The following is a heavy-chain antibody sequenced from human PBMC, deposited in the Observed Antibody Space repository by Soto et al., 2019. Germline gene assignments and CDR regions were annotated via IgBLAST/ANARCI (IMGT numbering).Heavy chain of an antibody. D-gene: IGHD1-26*01. CDR3: ARWWELRVDDFCF. CDR1: GGTFSSYA. V-gene: IGHV1-69*01. CDR2: IIPIFGTA. Sequence: QVQLVQSGAEVKKPGSSVKVSCKASGGTFSSYAISWVRQAPGQGLEWMGGIIPIFGTANYAQKFQGRVTITADESTSTADMVLSSLRADDAAVYYCARWWELRVDDFCFWCQGTMVTFSS. J-gene: IGHJ3*01.